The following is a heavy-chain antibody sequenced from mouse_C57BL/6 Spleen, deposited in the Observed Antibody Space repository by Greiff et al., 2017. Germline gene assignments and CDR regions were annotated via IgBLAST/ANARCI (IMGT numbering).Heavy chain of an antibody. CDR3: ARHEEGYYGSSPSFDY. CDR1: GYTFTEYP. V-gene: IGHV1-62-2*01. Sequence: VQLQQSGAELVKPGASVKLSCKASGYTFTEYPIHWVKQRSGQGLEWIGWFYPGSGSIKYNEKFKDKATLTADKSSSTVYMELSRLTSEDSAVYFCARHEEGYYGSSPSFDYWGQGTTLTVSS. CDR2: FYPGSGSI. D-gene: IGHD1-1*01. J-gene: IGHJ2*01.